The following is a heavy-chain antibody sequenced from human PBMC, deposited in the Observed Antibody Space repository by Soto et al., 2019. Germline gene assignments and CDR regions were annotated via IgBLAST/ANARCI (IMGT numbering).Heavy chain of an antibody. V-gene: IGHV5-51*01. CDR2: IYPGDSDT. J-gene: IGHJ4*02. Sequence: PGESLKISCKGSGYSFTSYWIAWVRQMPVKGLEWMGIIYPGDSDTRYSPSFQGQVTISADTSISTAYLQWNSLKAADTAIYYCARARTGTLNPRHFDYWAQGTLVTVSS. CDR3: ARARTGTLNPRHFDY. CDR1: GYSFTSYW. D-gene: IGHD1-1*01.